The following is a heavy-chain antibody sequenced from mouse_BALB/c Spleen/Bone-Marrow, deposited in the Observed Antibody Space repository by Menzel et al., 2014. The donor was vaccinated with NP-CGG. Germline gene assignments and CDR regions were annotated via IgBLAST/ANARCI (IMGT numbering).Heavy chain of an antibody. CDR1: GYTFTDYA. CDR2: IGTYYGNT. V-gene: IGHV1-67*01. CDR3: ARWLQAMDY. J-gene: IGHJ4*01. D-gene: IGHD1-2*01. Sequence: QVQLQQPGPELVRPGVSVKISCKGSGYTFTDYAMHWVKQSHAKSLEWIGVIGTYYGNTNYNQKFKGKATMTVDKSSSTAYMELARLTSEDSAIYYCARWLQAMDYWGQGTSVTVSS.